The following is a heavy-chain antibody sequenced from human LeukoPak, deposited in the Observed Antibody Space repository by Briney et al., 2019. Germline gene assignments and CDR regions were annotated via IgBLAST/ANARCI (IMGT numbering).Heavy chain of an antibody. D-gene: IGHD6-13*01. J-gene: IGHJ3*02. V-gene: IGHV3-48*04. Sequence: PGGSLRLSCAASGFTFSSYSMNWVRQAPGKGLEWVSYISSSSSTIYYADSVKGRFTISRDNAKNSLYLQMNSLRAEDTAVYYCARAGIAAAGAFDIWGQGTMVTVSS. CDR2: ISSSSSTI. CDR1: GFTFSSYS. CDR3: ARAGIAAAGAFDI.